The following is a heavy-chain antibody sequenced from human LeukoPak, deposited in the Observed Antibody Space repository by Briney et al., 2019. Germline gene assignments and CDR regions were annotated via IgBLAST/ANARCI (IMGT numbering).Heavy chain of an antibody. V-gene: IGHV3-13*01. D-gene: IGHD2/OR15-2a*01. Sequence: QTGGSLRLSCAASGFTFSSYDMHWVRQATGKGLEWVSAIGTAGDTYYPDSVKGRFTISRDNSYNTLYLQMDSLTAEDTAVYYCAKESTTYYYYGMHVWGQGTTVTVSS. CDR2: IGTAGDT. CDR3: AKESTTYYYYGMHV. CDR1: GFTFSSYD. J-gene: IGHJ6*02.